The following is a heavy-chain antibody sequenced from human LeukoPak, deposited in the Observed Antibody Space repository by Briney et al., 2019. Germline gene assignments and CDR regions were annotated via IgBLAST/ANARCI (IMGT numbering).Heavy chain of an antibody. V-gene: IGHV3-48*01. CDR2: IGSRSNTI. CDR3: ARDGRDGYNMDY. J-gene: IGHJ4*02. CDR1: GFTYSSYN. Sequence: GGSLRLSCASSGFTYSSYNMNWVRQAPGKGLEWVSYIGSRSNTIYYADSVKGRFTISRDNAKNSLYLQMNSLRAEDTAVYYWARDGRDGYNMDYWGQGTLVTVSS. D-gene: IGHD5-24*01.